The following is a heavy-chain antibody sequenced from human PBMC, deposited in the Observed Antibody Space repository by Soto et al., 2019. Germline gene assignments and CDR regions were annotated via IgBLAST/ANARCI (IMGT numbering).Heavy chain of an antibody. CDR2: ISAYNGNT. J-gene: IGHJ4*02. V-gene: IGHV1-18*01. CDR1: GYTFSSYH. CDR3: ARDLPPVYY. Sequence: QIQLVQSGAEVKKPGASVKVSCKASGYTFSSYHITWVRQAPGQGLEWMGWISAYNGNTNYAQNLQGRVTMTTDPSTSTAYMELRSLRSGDTAVYYCARDLPPVYYWGQGTLVTVSS.